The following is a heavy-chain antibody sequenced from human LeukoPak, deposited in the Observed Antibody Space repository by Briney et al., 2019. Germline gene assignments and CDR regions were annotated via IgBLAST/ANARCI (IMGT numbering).Heavy chain of an antibody. V-gene: IGHV3-48*02. Sequence: GGSLRLSCAASGFSFSDFSMNWVRQAPGKGLEWVSYITSSSNTIYYADSVKGRFTISRDNAKNSLYLQMNSLRDEDTAVYYCARDGTDKIVAPRCFDYWGQGTLVTVSS. CDR2: ITSSSNTI. CDR1: GFSFSDFS. J-gene: IGHJ4*02. D-gene: IGHD3-22*01. CDR3: ARDGTDKIVAPRCFDY.